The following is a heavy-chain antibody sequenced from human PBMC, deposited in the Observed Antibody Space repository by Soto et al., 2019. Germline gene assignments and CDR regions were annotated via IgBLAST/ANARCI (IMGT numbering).Heavy chain of an antibody. CDR1: GGTFSSYA. Sequence: QVQLVQSGAEVKKPGSSVKVSCKASGGTFSSYAISWVRQAPGQGLEWMGGIIPIFGTANYAQKIQGRVTITAVASTSTADMEMSSVRPEDTAVYYSARVHRGGLAAGHYYVSSGPFGYWGQGTLVTVSS. CDR2: IIPIFGTA. V-gene: IGHV1-69*01. CDR3: ARVHRGGLAAGHYYVSSGPFGY. D-gene: IGHD3-22*01. J-gene: IGHJ4*02.